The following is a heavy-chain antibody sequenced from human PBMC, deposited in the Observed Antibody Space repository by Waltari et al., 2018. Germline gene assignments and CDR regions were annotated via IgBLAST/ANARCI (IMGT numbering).Heavy chain of an antibody. CDR2: IYYSGST. D-gene: IGHD2-21*02. CDR3: ASTAGGWFDP. J-gene: IGHJ5*02. Sequence: QVQLQESGPGLVKPSETLSLTCTVSGGSISSYYWSWIRQPPGKGLEWIGYIYYSGSTNYHPSLKSRVTISVDTSKNQFSLKLSSVTAADTAVYYCASTAGGWFDPWGQGTLVTVSS. CDR1: GGSISSYY. V-gene: IGHV4-59*01.